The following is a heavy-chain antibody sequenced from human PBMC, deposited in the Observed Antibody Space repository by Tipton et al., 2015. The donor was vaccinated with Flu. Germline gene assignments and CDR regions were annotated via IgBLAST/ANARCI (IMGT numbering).Heavy chain of an antibody. CDR2: IYPSETT. CDR3: ARLSFYDVDLKNFYFDY. V-gene: IGHV4-39*07. Sequence: TLSLTCTVSSGSIRSTNYFCAWIRQPPGKRLELIGSIYPSETTYYNPSLKSRVTISVDTSRNQFSLTLSSVTAADTAIYYCARLSFYDVDLKNFYFDYWGQGALVTVSS. CDR1: SGSIRSTNYF. D-gene: IGHD3-10*02. J-gene: IGHJ4*02.